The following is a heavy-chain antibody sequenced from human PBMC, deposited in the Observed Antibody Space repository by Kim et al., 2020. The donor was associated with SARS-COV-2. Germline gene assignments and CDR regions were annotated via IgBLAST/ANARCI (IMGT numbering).Heavy chain of an antibody. CDR3: ASDPYGSGSYYYYYGMDV. J-gene: IGHJ6*02. V-gene: IGHV3-48*02. D-gene: IGHD3-10*01. Sequence: KGRFTVSRDNAKNSLYLQMNSLRDEDTAVYYCASDPYGSGSYYYYYGMDVWGQGTTVTVSS.